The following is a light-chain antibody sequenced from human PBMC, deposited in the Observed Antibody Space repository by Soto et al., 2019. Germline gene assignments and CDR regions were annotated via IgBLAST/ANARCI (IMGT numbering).Light chain of an antibody. CDR1: SGDIGSYNR. Sequence: QSALHQPASVSGSPGQSITLSCTGTSGDIGSYNRVSWYQQHPGKAPKLIIYEVTDRPSGVSNRFSGSKSGNTASLTISGLQAEDEAEYYCSSYTNINTRACVFGTGTKLTVL. CDR2: EVT. CDR3: SSYTNINTRACV. V-gene: IGLV2-14*01. J-gene: IGLJ1*01.